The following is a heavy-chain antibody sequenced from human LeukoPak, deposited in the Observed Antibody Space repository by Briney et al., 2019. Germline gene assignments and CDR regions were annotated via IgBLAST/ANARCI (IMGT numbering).Heavy chain of an antibody. J-gene: IGHJ4*02. CDR3: ARDQGDGFV. D-gene: IGHD3-10*01. CDR2: ISSSGSTI. CDR1: GFTFSSYE. V-gene: IGHV3-48*03. Sequence: GGSLRLSCAASGFTFSSYEMNWVRQAPGKGLEWLSYISSSGSTIYYADSVKGRFTISRDNAKNSLYLQMNSLRAEDTAVYYCARDQGDGFVWGQGTLVTVSS.